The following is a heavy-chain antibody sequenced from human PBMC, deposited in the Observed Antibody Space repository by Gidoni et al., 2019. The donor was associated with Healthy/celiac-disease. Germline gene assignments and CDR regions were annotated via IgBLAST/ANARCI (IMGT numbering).Heavy chain of an antibody. J-gene: IGHJ3*02. D-gene: IGHD2-2*01. V-gene: IGHV3-15*01. CDR2: IKSKTDVGTT. Sequence: EVQLVESGGGVVKPGGALRLSCAASGFTFSNAWMSWVRQAPGKGLEGVGRIKSKTDVGTTDYSAPVKGRFTISRDDSKNTLYLQMNSLKTEDTAVYYCVLLAMDAFDIWGQGTMVTVSS. CDR3: VLLAMDAFDI. CDR1: GFTFSNAW.